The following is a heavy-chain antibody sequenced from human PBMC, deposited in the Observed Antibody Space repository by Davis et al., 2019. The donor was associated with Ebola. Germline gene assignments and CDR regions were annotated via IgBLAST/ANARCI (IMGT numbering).Heavy chain of an antibody. CDR1: GFVFRIYV. D-gene: IGHD1-26*01. CDR2: LGTIADT. V-gene: IGHV3-23*01. J-gene: IGHJ3*02. CDR3: AKDTSNIWFDI. Sequence: GASLRLSCAASGFVFRIYVMSWVRQAPGKGLEWVSTLGTIADTYYADSVKGRFTISRDNSKNTLYLKMNGLRVDDTAIYYCAKDTSNIWFDIWDQGTMVTVSS.